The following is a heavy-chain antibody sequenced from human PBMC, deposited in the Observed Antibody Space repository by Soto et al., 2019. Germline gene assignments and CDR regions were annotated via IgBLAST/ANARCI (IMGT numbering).Heavy chain of an antibody. CDR1: GFIFSNYA. CDR2: ISGSSARP. D-gene: IGHD3-3*01. CDR3: ARGDAYYDFGIEC. Sequence: EVHLLEAGGGLVQRGGSLRLSCAVSGFIFSNYAMSWVRQAPGKGLEWITRISGSSARPYYAGSVKGRITTSRDNSKNALCLQVSSLRDDATAVYFCARGDAYYDFGIECWCQGSVVTVSS. V-gene: IGHV3-23*01. J-gene: IGHJ4*02.